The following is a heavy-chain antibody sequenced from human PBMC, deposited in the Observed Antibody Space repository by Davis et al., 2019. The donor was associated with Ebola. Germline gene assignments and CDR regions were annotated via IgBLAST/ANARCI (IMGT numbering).Heavy chain of an antibody. CDR3: ARAIAYYYYGMDV. J-gene: IGHJ6*02. V-gene: IGHV3-30*04. Sequence: PGGPLRLSCAAPGFAFSRYAMHWVRQAPGKGLEWVAVISYDGNDNYYADFVKGRFTISRDNAKNSLYLQMNSLRAEDTAVYYCARAIAYYYYGMDVWGQGTTVTVSS. CDR1: GFAFSRYA. CDR2: ISYDGNDN.